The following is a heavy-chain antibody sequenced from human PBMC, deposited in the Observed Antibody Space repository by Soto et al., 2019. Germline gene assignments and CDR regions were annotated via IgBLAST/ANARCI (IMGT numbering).Heavy chain of an antibody. J-gene: IGHJ6*02. D-gene: IGHD3-16*01. V-gene: IGHV1-69*12. CDR2: IIPIFATA. Sequence: QVQLVQSGAEVKKPGSSVKVSCKASGGTFSSYAINWVRQAPGQGLEWMGGIIPIFATADYAQKFQGRVTIHADESTSTVYMELSSLRSEDTAVYYCAQCLLGVNYYYGMDVWGQGTTVTVSS. CDR3: AQCLLGVNYYYGMDV. CDR1: GGTFSSYA.